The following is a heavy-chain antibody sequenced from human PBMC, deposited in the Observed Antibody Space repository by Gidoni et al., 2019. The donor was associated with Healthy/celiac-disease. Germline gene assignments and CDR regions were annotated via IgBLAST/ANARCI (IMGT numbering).Heavy chain of an antibody. CDR3: ARRPRDIVVVPAAYFDY. Sequence: EVQLVEPGGGLVQPGGSLILSCAASGFTLSSPWRSWVRQAPGKGLEWVANIKQDGSEKYYVDSVKGRFTISRDNAKNSLYLQMNSLRAEDTAVYYCARRPRDIVVVPAAYFDYWGQRTLVTVSS. D-gene: IGHD2-2*01. J-gene: IGHJ4*02. V-gene: IGHV3-7*01. CDR1: GFTLSSPW. CDR2: IKQDGSEK.